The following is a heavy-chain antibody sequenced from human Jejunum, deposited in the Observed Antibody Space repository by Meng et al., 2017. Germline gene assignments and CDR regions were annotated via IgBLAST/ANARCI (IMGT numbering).Heavy chain of an antibody. Sequence: QLQRQESGPGLVRPSETLFLTCAGAGGSVSSSNYYWAWIRQPPGKGLDWIGSIFYSGRTFYSPSLESRVTVSLDTSKNQFSLSLSSVTAADTAVYYCARRRDDGSGYHYADYWGQGTLVTVSS. D-gene: IGHD3-22*01. CDR2: IFYSGRT. CDR1: GGSVSSSNYY. CDR3: ARRRDDGSGYHYADY. V-gene: IGHV4-39*01. J-gene: IGHJ4*02.